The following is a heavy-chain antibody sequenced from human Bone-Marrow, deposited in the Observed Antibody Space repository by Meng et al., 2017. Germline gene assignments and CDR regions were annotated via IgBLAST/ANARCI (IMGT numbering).Heavy chain of an antibody. CDR1: GGSFSDYY. V-gene: IGHV4-34*01. Sequence: GSLRLSCVVSGGSFSDYYWSWIRQPPGKGLEWIGEINHSGSTNYNPSLKSRVTISVDTSKNQFSLKLSSVTAADTAVYYCARARVAVAGYYYYYGMDVWGQGTTVTVSS. CDR2: INHSGST. J-gene: IGHJ6*02. CDR3: ARARVAVAGYYYYYGMDV. D-gene: IGHD6-19*01.